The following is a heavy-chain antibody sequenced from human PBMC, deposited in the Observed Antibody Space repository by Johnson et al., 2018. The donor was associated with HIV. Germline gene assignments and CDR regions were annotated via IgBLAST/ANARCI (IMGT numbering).Heavy chain of an antibody. CDR1: GFTVSSTY. CDR2: FYSGDST. V-gene: IGHV3-66*01. CDR3: ARMTTTVSHHDAFDI. J-gene: IGHJ3*02. D-gene: IGHD4-17*01. Sequence: VQLVESGGGLVQPGGSLRLSCAASGFTVSSTYMSWVRQAPGKGLEWVSTFYSGDSTYYADSVKGRFTISRDNSKNTLYLQMNSLRAEDTAVYYCARMTTTVSHHDAFDIWGQGTMVTVSS.